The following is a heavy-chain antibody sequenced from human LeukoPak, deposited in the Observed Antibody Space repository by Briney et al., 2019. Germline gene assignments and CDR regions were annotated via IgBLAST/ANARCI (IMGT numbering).Heavy chain of an antibody. Sequence: ASVKVSCKASGYTFTGYYMHWVRQAPGQGLEWMGWINPNSGGTNYAQKFQGRATMTRDTSISTAYMELSRLRSDDTAVYYCARGYELAVAGTVGYWGQGTLVTVSS. CDR1: GYTFTGYY. CDR3: ARGYELAVAGTVGY. J-gene: IGHJ4*02. CDR2: INPNSGGT. V-gene: IGHV1-2*02. D-gene: IGHD6-19*01.